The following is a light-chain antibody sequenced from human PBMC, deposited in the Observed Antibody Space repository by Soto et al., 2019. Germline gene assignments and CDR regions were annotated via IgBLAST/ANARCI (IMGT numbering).Light chain of an antibody. CDR2: EVS. Sequence: QSVLTQPASVSGSPGQSITISCAGTSSDIGGYNYVSWYQQHPGKAPKLMIYEVSNRPSGVSNRFSGSKSGNTASLTISGLQAEDEADYYCSSYTTSSHRDFGAGTKVTVL. CDR1: SSDIGGYNY. V-gene: IGLV2-14*01. CDR3: SSYTTSSHRD. J-gene: IGLJ1*01.